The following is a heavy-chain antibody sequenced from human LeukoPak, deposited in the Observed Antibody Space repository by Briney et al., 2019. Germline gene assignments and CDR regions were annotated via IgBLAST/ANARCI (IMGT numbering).Heavy chain of an antibody. CDR2: ISAYNGNT. Sequence: GASVKVSCKAAGYTFTSYGISWVRQAPGQGREEMGWISAYNGNTNYSQKLQGRVTMTTDTSTSPASLELRSLRSDDTAVYYCARDRTVWFGELSPIDYWGQGTLATVSS. CDR1: GYTFTSYG. CDR3: ARDRTVWFGELSPIDY. J-gene: IGHJ4*02. D-gene: IGHD3-10*01. V-gene: IGHV1-18*04.